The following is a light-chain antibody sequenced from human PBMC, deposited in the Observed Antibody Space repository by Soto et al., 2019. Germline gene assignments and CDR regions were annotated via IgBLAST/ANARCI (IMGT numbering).Light chain of an antibody. CDR3: QQHNSFSIT. Sequence: DIQMTQSPSPLSASVGDRVTTTCQASQGISVWLAWYQQKPGKAPKFLIYDASTLERGVPSRFSGNGSETEFTLTINSLQPDDFATYYCQQHNSFSITFGQGTRLEIK. CDR2: DAS. V-gene: IGKV1-5*01. CDR1: QGISVW. J-gene: IGKJ5*01.